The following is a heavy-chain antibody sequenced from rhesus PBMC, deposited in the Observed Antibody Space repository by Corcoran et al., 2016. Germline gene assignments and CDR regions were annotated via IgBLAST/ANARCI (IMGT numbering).Heavy chain of an antibody. Sequence: QVQLVQSGAEVKKPGSSMKVSCKASGYTFTYYYIHLVRQPPGQGLEWMGEITPKTGGTNYAQKCQGRVTMTRETSTSTAYMELNSLKSEDTAVYYCARGYQFGLVIKYNRFDVWGPGVLVTVSS. CDR2: ITPKTGGT. J-gene: IGHJ5-1*01. V-gene: IGHV1-138*01. CDR3: ARGYQFGLVIKYNRFDV. CDR1: GYTFTYYY. D-gene: IGHD3-3*01.